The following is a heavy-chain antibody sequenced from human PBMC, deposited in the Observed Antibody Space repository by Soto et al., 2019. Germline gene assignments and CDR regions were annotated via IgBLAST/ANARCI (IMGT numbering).Heavy chain of an antibody. J-gene: IGHJ3*02. Sequence: QVQLVQSGAKVKKPGASVKVSCKASGYTFTSYDINWVRQATGQGLEWMGWMNPNSGNTGYAQKFEVRLNMTRTTSISRAYMELSSLRSEDTAVYYCASPVTTFRGGDAFDIWGQGTMVTVSS. D-gene: IGHD4-4*01. CDR2: MNPNSGNT. CDR3: ASPVTTFRGGDAFDI. CDR1: GYTFTSYD. V-gene: IGHV1-8*01.